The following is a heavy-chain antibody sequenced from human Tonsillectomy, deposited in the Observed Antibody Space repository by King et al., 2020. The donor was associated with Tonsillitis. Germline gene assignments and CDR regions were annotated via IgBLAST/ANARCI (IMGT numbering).Heavy chain of an antibody. D-gene: IGHD5-12*01. CDR2: ISWDGGST. Sequence: DVQLVESGGVVVQPGGSLRLSCAASGFTFDDYAMHWVRQAPGKGLEWVSLISWDGGSTYYADSVKGRFTISRDNSKNSLYLQLNSLRGEDTALYYCAKDIHPAFLSRGYSDYHHGAFDYWGQGTLVTVSS. J-gene: IGHJ4*02. V-gene: IGHV3-43D*03. CDR1: GFTFDDYA. CDR3: AKDIHPAFLSRGYSDYHHGAFDY.